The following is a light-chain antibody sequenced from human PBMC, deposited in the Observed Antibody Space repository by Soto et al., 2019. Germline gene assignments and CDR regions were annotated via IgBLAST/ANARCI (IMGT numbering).Light chain of an antibody. CDR1: KSVGGD. J-gene: IGKJ4*01. CDR2: DAS. V-gene: IGKV3D-15*01. Sequence: DIVLTQSPATLSLTPGQGASLSCRASKSVGGDLVWYQQHPGQAPRLLIYDASTRATVIPPRFSGSGSGTEFTLTISSLQSEDFAIYYCQQYDDWPLTFGGGTKVDIK. CDR3: QQYDDWPLT.